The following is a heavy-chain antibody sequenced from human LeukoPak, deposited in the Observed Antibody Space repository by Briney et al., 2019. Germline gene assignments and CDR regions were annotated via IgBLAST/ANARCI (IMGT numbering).Heavy chain of an antibody. Sequence: SETLSLTCAVYGGSFSGYYWSWIRQPPGKGLEWIGEINHSRSTNYNPSLKSRVTISVDTSKNQLSLKLSSVTAADTALYYCARGGGDSGYYYDYWGQGILVTVSS. V-gene: IGHV4-34*01. CDR1: GGSFSGYY. CDR3: ARGGGDSGYYYDY. CDR2: INHSRST. J-gene: IGHJ4*02. D-gene: IGHD1-14*01.